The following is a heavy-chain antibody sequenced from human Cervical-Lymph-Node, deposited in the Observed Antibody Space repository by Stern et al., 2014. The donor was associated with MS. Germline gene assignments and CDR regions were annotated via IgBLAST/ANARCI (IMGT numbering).Heavy chain of an antibody. CDR2: IIPIFGTP. Sequence: VQLEESGAEGKKPGSSVKVSCKASGGTFSSQAINWVRQAPGQGLEWEGGIIPIFGTPNYAQKVQDRVTITADESTSTAYMDLSSLRSEDTAVYYCATPSTVTVGGMDVWGQGTTVTVSS. CDR3: ATPSTVTVGGMDV. D-gene: IGHD4-17*01. V-gene: IGHV1-69*01. J-gene: IGHJ6*02. CDR1: GGTFSSQA.